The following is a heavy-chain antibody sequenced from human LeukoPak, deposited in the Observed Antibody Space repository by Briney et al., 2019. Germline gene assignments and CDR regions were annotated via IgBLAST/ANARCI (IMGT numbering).Heavy chain of an antibody. CDR3: ARRSYCSSTSCPRDYYYYMDV. CDR2: ISSSSSTI. CDR1: GFTFSSYS. J-gene: IGHJ6*03. V-gene: IGHV3-48*01. Sequence: GGSLRLSCAASGFTFSSYSMNWVRQAPGKGLEWVSYISSSSSTIYYADSVKGRFTISRDNAKNSLYLQMNSLRAEDTAVYYCARRSYCSSTSCPRDYYYYMDVWGKGTTVTVSS. D-gene: IGHD2-2*01.